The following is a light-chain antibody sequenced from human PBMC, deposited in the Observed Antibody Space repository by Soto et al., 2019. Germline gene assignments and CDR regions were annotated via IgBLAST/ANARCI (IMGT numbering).Light chain of an antibody. CDR1: SSDVGGYDY. CDR3: SSYSISTAYL. J-gene: IGLJ1*01. Sequence: QSLLNQPASVSGSPGQSITISCTGTSSDVGGYDYVSWYQIHPGKAPKLMVFEVSNRPSGVSYRFSGSKSGNTASLTISGLQAEDEADYFCSSYSISTAYLFGTGAKVTVL. V-gene: IGLV2-14*01. CDR2: EVS.